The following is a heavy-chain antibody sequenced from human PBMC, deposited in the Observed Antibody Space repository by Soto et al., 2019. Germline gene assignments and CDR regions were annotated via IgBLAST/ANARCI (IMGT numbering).Heavy chain of an antibody. V-gene: IGHV3-66*01. D-gene: IGHD4-17*01. CDR3: ARNVTVTALGY. CDR1: GVTVGNNY. J-gene: IGHJ4*02. Sequence: EVRLVESGGGLVQPGGSLRLSCAASGVTVGNNYMSWVHQAPGKGLEWVSVTYSGGDTRYADSVKGRLTMSRNSTKNTVYLQMDSLRADDTAVYFCARNVTVTALGYWGQGSVVTVSS. CDR2: TYSGGDT.